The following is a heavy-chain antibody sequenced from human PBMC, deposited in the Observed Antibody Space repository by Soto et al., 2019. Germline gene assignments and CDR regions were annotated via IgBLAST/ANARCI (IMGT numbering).Heavy chain of an antibody. CDR2: TDRSGTT. Sequence: SETLSLTCLVSGGSITSSGHHWDWIRQPPGGGLEWVGSTDRSGTTYYNPSLQRRVTISRDTSKNQFSLQLNSVTPEDTAVYYCARGGLVAGGQLSWFDPWGQGTLVTVSS. CDR3: ARGGLVAGGQLSWFDP. D-gene: IGHD6-19*01. V-gene: IGHV4-39*01. J-gene: IGHJ5*02. CDR1: GGSITSSGHH.